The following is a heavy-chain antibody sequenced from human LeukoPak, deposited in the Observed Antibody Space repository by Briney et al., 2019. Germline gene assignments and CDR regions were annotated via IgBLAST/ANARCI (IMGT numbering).Heavy chain of an antibody. CDR2: INPFDGFT. CDR1: GFTFTHYY. CDR3: ARRVGATPFDY. Sequence: ASVKVSCKASGFTFTHYYLHWVRQAPGQGLEWMGIINPFDGFTSYAQKFQGRVTMTSDTSTSTVYMELSSLRSEDTAVYYCARRVGATPFDYWGQGTLVTVSS. D-gene: IGHD1-26*01. V-gene: IGHV1-46*01. J-gene: IGHJ4*02.